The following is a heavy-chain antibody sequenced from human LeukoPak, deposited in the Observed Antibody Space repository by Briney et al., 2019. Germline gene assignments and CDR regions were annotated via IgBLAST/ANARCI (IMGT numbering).Heavy chain of an antibody. V-gene: IGHV4-59*01. CDR3: ARGVYSSSWTPPGY. J-gene: IGHJ4*02. Sequence: SETLSLTCTVSGGSISSYYWSWIRQPPGKGLEWIGYIYYSGSTNYNPSLKSRVTISVDTSKNQFSLKLSSVTAADTAVYYCARGVYSSSWTPPGYWGQGTLVTVSS. D-gene: IGHD6-13*01. CDR1: GGSISSYY. CDR2: IYYSGST.